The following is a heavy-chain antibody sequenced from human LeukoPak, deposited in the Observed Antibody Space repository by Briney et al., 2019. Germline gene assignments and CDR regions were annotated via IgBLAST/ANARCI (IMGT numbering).Heavy chain of an antibody. D-gene: IGHD3-22*01. Sequence: SVKVSCKASGGTFSSYAISWVRQAPGQGLESMGGIIPIFGTANYAQKFQGRVTITADESASTVYMELSSLRSEDTAVYYCASHQVKYDSSFVDYWGQGTLVTVSS. J-gene: IGHJ4*02. CDR1: GGTFSSYA. V-gene: IGHV1-69*13. CDR2: IIPIFGTA. CDR3: ASHQVKYDSSFVDY.